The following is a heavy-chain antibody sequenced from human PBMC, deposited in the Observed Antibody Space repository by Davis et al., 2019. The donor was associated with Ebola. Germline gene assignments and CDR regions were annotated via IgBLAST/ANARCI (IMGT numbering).Heavy chain of an antibody. CDR2: IYHSGST. CDR3: ARVVPAAMEGNWFDP. V-gene: IGHV4-30-2*01. J-gene: IGHJ5*02. Sequence: SETLSLTCAVSGGSISSGGYSWSWIRQPPGKGLEWIGYIYHSGSTYYNPSLKSRVTISVDRSKNQFSLKLSSVTAADTAVYYCARVVPAAMEGNWFDPWGQGTLVTVSS. D-gene: IGHD2-2*01. CDR1: GGSISSGGYS.